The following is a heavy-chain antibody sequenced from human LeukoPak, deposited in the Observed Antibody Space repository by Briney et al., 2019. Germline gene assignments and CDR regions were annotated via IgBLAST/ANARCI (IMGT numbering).Heavy chain of an antibody. CDR1: GFTFSSYG. D-gene: IGHD3-10*01. CDR3: AKDLIIRIDY. J-gene: IGHJ4*02. CDR2: IRYDGSNK. V-gene: IGHV3-30*02. Sequence: GGSLRLSCAASGFTFSSYGMHWVRQAPGKGLEWVAFIRYDGSNKYYADSVKGRFTISRDNSKNTLYLQVNSLRAEDTAVYYCAKDLIIRIDYWGQGTLVTVSS.